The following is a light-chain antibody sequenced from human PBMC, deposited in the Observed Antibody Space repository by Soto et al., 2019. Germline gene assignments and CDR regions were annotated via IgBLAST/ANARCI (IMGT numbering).Light chain of an antibody. Sequence: QSALTQPRSVSGSPGQSVTISCTGTSSDVGGYNFVSWYQQRPGKAPKLMIYDVSERPSGVPDRFSGSKSGNTASLTISGLQAEDEADYYCCSYAGSYILVFGGGTKVTVL. CDR2: DVS. CDR3: CSYAGSYILV. J-gene: IGLJ2*01. CDR1: SSDVGGYNF. V-gene: IGLV2-11*01.